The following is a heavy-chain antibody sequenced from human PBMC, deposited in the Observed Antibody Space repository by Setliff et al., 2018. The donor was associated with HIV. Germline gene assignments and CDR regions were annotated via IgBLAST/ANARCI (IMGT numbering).Heavy chain of an antibody. Sequence: GSLRLSCAASGFTFSSYSMNWVRQAPGKGLEWVSSISSSTTYIYYADSLKGRFTISRDNSKNTLYLQMNSLRAEDTAVYYCAKGHSGSYYNILGYWGQGTLVTVSS. CDR3: AKGHSGSYYNILGY. J-gene: IGHJ4*02. D-gene: IGHD1-26*01. CDR1: GFTFSSYS. CDR2: ISSSTTYI. V-gene: IGHV3-21*01.